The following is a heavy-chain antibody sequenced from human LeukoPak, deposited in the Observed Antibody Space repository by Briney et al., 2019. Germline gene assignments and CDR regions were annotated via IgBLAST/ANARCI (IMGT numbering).Heavy chain of an antibody. J-gene: IGHJ4*02. CDR1: GYTFYTYG. V-gene: IGHV1-18*01. Sequence: ASVKVSCKASGYTFYTYGITWVRQAPGQGLEWMGWIRTDDGDTRYAEKLQGRVSMTADTSTSTAYMELRSLRSDGTAVYYCARGLFGNYGRVSYTEFDFWGQGTLVTVSS. CDR3: ARGLFGNYGRVSYTEFDF. D-gene: IGHD4-17*01. CDR2: IRTDDGDT.